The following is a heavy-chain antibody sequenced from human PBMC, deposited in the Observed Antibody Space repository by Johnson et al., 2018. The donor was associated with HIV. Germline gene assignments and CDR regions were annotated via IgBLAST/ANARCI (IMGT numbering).Heavy chain of an antibody. CDR1: GFTFSNYG. Sequence: QVQLVESGGGVVQPGRSLRLSCVASGFTFSNYGMHWVRQAPGKGLEWVAVIWYDGSNTYYADSVKGRFTVSRDNSKNTLYLQMKSLRPEDTAVYYCAKESKWESRTPHAFDMWGQGTMVTVSS. D-gene: IGHD1-26*01. CDR2: IWYDGSNT. V-gene: IGHV3-33*06. J-gene: IGHJ3*02. CDR3: AKESKWESRTPHAFDM.